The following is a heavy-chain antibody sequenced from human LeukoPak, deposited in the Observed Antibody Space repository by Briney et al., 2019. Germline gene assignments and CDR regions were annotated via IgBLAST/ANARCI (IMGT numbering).Heavy chain of an antibody. V-gene: IGHV1-18*01. CDR3: ARTPKAPAAPLDWDFDY. CDR1: GYTFTSYG. J-gene: IGHJ4*02. CDR2: ISAYNGNT. Sequence: ASVKVSCKASGYTFTSYGISWVRQAPGQGLEWMGWISAYNGNTNYAQKLQGRVTMTTDTSTSTAYMELRSLRSDDTAVYYRARTPKAPAAPLDWDFDYWGQGTLVTVSS. D-gene: IGHD2-2*01.